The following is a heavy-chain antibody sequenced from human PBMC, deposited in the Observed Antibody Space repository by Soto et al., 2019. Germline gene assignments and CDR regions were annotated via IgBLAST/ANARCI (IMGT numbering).Heavy chain of an antibody. CDR1: GFTFSSYA. CDR2: ISYDGSNK. Sequence: QVQLVESGGGVVQPGRSLRLSCAASGFTFSSYAMHWVRQAPGKGLEWVAVISYDGSNKYYADSVKGRFTISRDNSKNTLYLQMSSLRAEDTAVYYCARALRTTVTGYYYYGMDVWGQGTTVTVSS. J-gene: IGHJ6*02. V-gene: IGHV3-30-3*01. D-gene: IGHD4-17*01. CDR3: ARALRTTVTGYYYYGMDV.